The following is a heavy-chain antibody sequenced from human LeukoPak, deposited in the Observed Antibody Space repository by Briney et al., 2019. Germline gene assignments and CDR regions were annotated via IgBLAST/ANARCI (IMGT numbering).Heavy chain of an antibody. CDR3: ARGPTYQPIDS. CDR1: GYSISSGYY. J-gene: IGHJ4*02. CDR2: INHSGST. Sequence: SETLSLTCTVSGYSISSGYYWGWIRQPPGKGLEWIGEINHSGSTNYNPSLKSRVTISVDTSKNQFSLKLSSVTAADTAVYYCARGPTYQPIDSWGQGTLVTVSS. V-gene: IGHV4-38-2*02. D-gene: IGHD2-2*01.